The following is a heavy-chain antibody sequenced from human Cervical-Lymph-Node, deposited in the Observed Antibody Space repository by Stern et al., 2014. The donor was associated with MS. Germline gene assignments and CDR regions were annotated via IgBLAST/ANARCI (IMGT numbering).Heavy chain of an antibody. CDR1: GFTFSGAV. CDR3: TRTARGCSTTSCLDP. V-gene: IGHV3-73*01. D-gene: IGHD2-2*01. J-gene: IGHJ5*02. Sequence: VQLVESGGGLVQPGGSLKLSCAASGFTFSGAVLHWVRQASGKGLEWIGRIRSKAKSHATTYAASVEGRFTISRDDSKNTAYLQMNSLKTDDTAVYYCTRTARGCSTTSCLDPWGQGTLVIVS. CDR2: IRSKAKSHAT.